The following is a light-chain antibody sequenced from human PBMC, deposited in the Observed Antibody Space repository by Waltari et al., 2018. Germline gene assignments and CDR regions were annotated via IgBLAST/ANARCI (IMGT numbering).Light chain of an antibody. Sequence: SYELTPTPSVSVSPGQTARITCPGHELPRKYAYWFQQKSGQAPRLVIYEDTKRPSGIPDRFSGSSSGTVATLTIAGAQVDDEADYYCYSSDSTGLRVFGGGTSVVVL. CDR1: ELPRKY. V-gene: IGLV3-10*01. CDR2: EDT. J-gene: IGLJ1*01. CDR3: YSSDSTGLRV.